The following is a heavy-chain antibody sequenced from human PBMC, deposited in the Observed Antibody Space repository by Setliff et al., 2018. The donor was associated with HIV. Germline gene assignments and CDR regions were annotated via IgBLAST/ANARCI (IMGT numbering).Heavy chain of an antibody. V-gene: IGHV1-18*01. D-gene: IGHD4-17*01. Sequence: ASVKVSCKASGYTFTNYGITWLRQAPGQGPEWMGWISTYSGSTKYAENLLGRVTMTTDTSTSTAYMELRSLRSDDTAVYYCARDPTTALHPPLNWFDPWGQGTLVTVSS. J-gene: IGHJ5*02. CDR1: GYTFTNYG. CDR2: ISTYSGST. CDR3: ARDPTTALHPPLNWFDP.